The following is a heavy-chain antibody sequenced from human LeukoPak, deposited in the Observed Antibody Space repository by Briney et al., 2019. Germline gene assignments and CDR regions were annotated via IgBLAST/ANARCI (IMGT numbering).Heavy chain of an antibody. Sequence: PGGSLKLSCAASGFTLNSSGIHWVRQAPGKGLEWVAFIQYHGRNMYYADSVHGRFTISRDISKNTLYLQMNSLRAEDTAVYYCARVGRGSGSYPDYWGQGTLVTVSS. V-gene: IGHV3-30*02. D-gene: IGHD3-10*01. CDR1: GFTLNSSG. J-gene: IGHJ4*02. CDR2: IQYHGRNM. CDR3: ARVGRGSGSYPDY.